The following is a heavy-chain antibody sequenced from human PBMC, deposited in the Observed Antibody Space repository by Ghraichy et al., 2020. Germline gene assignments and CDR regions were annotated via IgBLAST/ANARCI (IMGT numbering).Heavy chain of an antibody. Sequence: SETLSLTCAVYGGSFSGNYWSWIRQPPGKGLEWIGEINRGGSTNYNPSLKSRVTVSLDTSKNQFSLKLNSVTAADTAVYYCARGYGSGSYYNHWGQGILVNV. V-gene: IGHV4-34*01. CDR3: ARGYGSGSYYNH. CDR1: GGSFSGNY. J-gene: IGHJ5*02. D-gene: IGHD3-10*01. CDR2: INRGGST.